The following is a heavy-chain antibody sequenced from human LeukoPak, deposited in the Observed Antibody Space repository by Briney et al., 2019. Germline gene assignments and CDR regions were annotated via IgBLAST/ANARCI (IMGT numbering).Heavy chain of an antibody. CDR1: GYRFTTYW. CDR2: IYPGDSDT. V-gene: IGHV5-51*01. CDR3: ARQFGSWFDY. Sequence: GESLKISCKGSGYRFTTYWIGWVRQMPGKGLEWMGIIYPGDSDTRDSPSFQGQVTISADKSITTAYLQWNNLKASDTAIYYCARQFGSWFDYWGQGTLVTVSS. J-gene: IGHJ4*02. D-gene: IGHD6-13*01.